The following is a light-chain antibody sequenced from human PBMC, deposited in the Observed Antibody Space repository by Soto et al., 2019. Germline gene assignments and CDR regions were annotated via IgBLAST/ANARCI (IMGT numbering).Light chain of an antibody. Sequence: QLVLTQSSSASASLGSSVKLTCTLSSGHSSYIIAWHQQQPGKAPRYLMNLEGRGSYNKGSGIPDRFSGSSSGPDRYLTISNLQFEYEADYYCETWDSNTWVFGGGTKLTVL. J-gene: IGLJ3*02. CDR2: LEGRGSY. CDR1: SGHSSYI. V-gene: IGLV4-60*02. CDR3: ETWDSNTWV.